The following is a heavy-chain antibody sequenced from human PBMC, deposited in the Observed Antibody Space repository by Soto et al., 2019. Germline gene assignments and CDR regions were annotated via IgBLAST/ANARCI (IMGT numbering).Heavy chain of an antibody. CDR1: GGSISSYY. V-gene: IGHV4-59*06. CDR3: ARVYCSGGSCYEFDY. Sequence: SETLSLTCTVSGGSISSYYWSWIRQHPGKGLEWIGYIYYSGSTYYNPSLKSRVTISVDTSKNQFSLKLSSVTAADTAVYYCARVYCSGGSCYEFDYWGQGTPVTVSS. J-gene: IGHJ4*03. D-gene: IGHD2-15*01. CDR2: IYYSGST.